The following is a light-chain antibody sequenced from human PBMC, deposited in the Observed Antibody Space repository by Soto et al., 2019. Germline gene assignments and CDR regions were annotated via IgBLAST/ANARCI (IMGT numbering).Light chain of an antibody. CDR1: GSDVGGYNY. Sequence: QSALTQPRSVSGSPGQSVAISCTGTGSDVGGYNYVSWYQQHPGKAPKLMIFDVSTRTSGAPDRFSGSKSGNTASLTISGLHAEDEADYDCCSYAGTYTYVFGTGTKLTVL. J-gene: IGLJ1*01. V-gene: IGLV2-11*01. CDR3: CSYAGTYTYV. CDR2: DVS.